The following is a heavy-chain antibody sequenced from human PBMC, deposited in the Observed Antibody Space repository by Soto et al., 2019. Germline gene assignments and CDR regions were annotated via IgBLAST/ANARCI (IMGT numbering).Heavy chain of an antibody. J-gene: IGHJ1*01. D-gene: IGHD1-26*01. CDR1: GGTFSSYT. V-gene: IGHV1-69*08. CDR3: ARDVRGVGATRFQH. CDR2: IIPILGIA. Sequence: QVQLVQSGAEVKKPGSSVKVSCKASGGTFSSYTISWVRQAPGQGLEWMGRIIPILGIANYAQKFQGRVTITADKSTSTAYMELSSLRSEDTAVYYCARDVRGVGATRFQHWGQGTLVTVSS.